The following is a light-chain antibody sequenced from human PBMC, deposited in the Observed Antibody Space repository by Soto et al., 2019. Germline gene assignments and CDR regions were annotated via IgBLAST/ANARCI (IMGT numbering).Light chain of an antibody. Sequence: DIHLTQSPFSLSASLGDRGTITFRASQSISSYLYWCHQKKGGPATRLIDAGASIRARDASRMSGSGSGTDFTLTTSSLQAEEFATNYCRQNYSTPGTFGQGTKVDIK. V-gene: IGKV1-39*01. CDR2: AGA. J-gene: IGKJ1*01. CDR1: QSISSY. CDR3: RQNYSTPGT.